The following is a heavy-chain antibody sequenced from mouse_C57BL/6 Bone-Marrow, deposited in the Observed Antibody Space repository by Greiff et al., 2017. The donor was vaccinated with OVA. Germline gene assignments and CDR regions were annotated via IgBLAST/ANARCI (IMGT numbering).Heavy chain of an antibody. D-gene: IGHD1-1*01. V-gene: IGHV1-69*01. CDR1: GYTFTSYW. J-gene: IGHJ2*01. CDR2: IDPSDSYT. Sequence: QVHVKQPGAELVMPGASVKLSCKASGYTFTSYWMHWVKQRPGQGLEWIGEIDPSDSYTNYNQKFKGKSTLTVDKSSSTAYMQLSSLTSEDSAVYYCAREGYYYGSSPYFDYWGQGTTLTVSS. CDR3: AREGYYYGSSPYFDY.